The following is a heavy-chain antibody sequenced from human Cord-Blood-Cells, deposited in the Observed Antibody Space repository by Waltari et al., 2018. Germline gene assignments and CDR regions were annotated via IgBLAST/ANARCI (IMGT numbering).Heavy chain of an antibody. J-gene: IGHJ4*02. CDR3: ARDGARNYGDYDAVEVYFDY. V-gene: IGHV1-46*01. D-gene: IGHD4-17*01. CDR1: GYTFTSYY. Sequence: QVQLVQSGAEVKKPGASVKVSCKASGYTFTSYYLHWVLQAPGKGLEWMGIINPSGGNTSYAQKFQGRVTMTRDTSTSTVYMELSSLRSEDTAVYYCARDGARNYGDYDAVEVYFDYWGQGTLVTVSS. CDR2: INPSGGNT.